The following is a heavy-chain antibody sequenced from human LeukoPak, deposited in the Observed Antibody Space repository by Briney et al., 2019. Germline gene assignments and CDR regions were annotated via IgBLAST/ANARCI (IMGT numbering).Heavy chain of an antibody. CDR3: ARDEVEMATTIAYYGMDV. V-gene: IGHV1-18*01. Sequence: ASVKVSCKASGYTFTSYGISWVRQAPGQGLEWMGWISAYNGNTNYAQKLQGRVTMTTDTSTSTAYMELRSLRSDDTAVYYCARDEVEMATTIAYYGMDVWGQGTTVTVSS. CDR1: GYTFTSYG. J-gene: IGHJ6*02. D-gene: IGHD5-24*01. CDR2: ISAYNGNT.